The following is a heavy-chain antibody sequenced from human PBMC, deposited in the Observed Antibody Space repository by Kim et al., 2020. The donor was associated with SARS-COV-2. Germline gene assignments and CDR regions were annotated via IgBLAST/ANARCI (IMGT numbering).Heavy chain of an antibody. J-gene: IGHJ4*02. CDR1: GGSFSGYY. CDR2: INHSGST. D-gene: IGHD3-22*01. CDR3: ARGGSPSPRYYYDSSGPRGYFDY. V-gene: IGHV4-34*01. Sequence: SETLSLTCAVYGGSFSGYYWSWIRQPPGKGLEWIGEINHSGSTNYNPSLKSRVTISVDTSKNQFSLKLSSVTAADTAVYYCARGGSPSPRYYYDSSGPRGYFDYWGQGTLVTVSS.